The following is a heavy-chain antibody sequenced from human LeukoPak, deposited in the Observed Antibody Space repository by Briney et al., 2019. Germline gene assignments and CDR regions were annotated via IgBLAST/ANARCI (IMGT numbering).Heavy chain of an antibody. Sequence: PGGSLRLSCAASGFTFSSYSMNWVRQAPGKGLEWVSSISSSSSYIYYADSVKGRFTISRDNAKNSLYLQMNSLSAEDTAVYYCARDPTYFDWLPVYWGQGTLVTVSS. CDR3: ARDPTYFDWLPVY. J-gene: IGHJ4*02. V-gene: IGHV3-21*01. D-gene: IGHD3-9*01. CDR2: ISSSSSYI. CDR1: GFTFSSYS.